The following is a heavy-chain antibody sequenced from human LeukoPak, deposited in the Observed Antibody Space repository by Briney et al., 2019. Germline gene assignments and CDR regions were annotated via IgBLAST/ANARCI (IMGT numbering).Heavy chain of an antibody. V-gene: IGHV4-34*01. D-gene: IGHD6-25*01. CDR3: ARRGRAAVAF. CDR1: GGSFSGYY. CDR2: INHSGST. J-gene: IGHJ4*02. Sequence: SGTLSLTCAVYGGSFSGYYWSWIRQPPGKGLEWIGEINHSGSTNYNPSLKSRVTISVDTSKNQFSLKLSSVTAADTAVYYCARRGRAAVAFWGQGTLVTVSS.